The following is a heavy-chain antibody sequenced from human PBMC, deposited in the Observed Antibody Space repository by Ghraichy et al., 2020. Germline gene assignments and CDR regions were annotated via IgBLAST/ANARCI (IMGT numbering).Heavy chain of an antibody. D-gene: IGHD1-14*01. J-gene: IGHJ6*02. CDR2: ISTSGNT. V-gene: IGHV4-4*09. Sequence: SQTLSLTCGVSGGSISNYHWTWVRQPPGKGLEWIGYISTSGNTNSNPSLGSRVTISMDTSRNQFSLKLTSVTAADTAVYFCVRRSRITTRGDGMDVWGQGTTVTVSS. CDR3: VRRSRITTRGDGMDV. CDR1: GGSISNYH.